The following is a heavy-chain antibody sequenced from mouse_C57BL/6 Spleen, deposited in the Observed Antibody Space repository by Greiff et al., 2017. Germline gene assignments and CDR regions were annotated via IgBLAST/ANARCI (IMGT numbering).Heavy chain of an antibody. J-gene: IGHJ3*01. CDR3: ASAFGVITTVVATEEFAY. CDR2: IYPGDGDT. D-gene: IGHD1-1*01. Sequence: VHLVESGPELVKPGASVKISCKASGYAFSSSWMNWVKQRPGKGLEWIGRIYPGDGDTNYNEKFKSKATLTVDKSSSTAYMQLSSLTSEDSAVYYCASAFGVITTVVATEEFAYWGQGTLVTVSA. CDR1: GYAFSSSW. V-gene: IGHV1-82*01.